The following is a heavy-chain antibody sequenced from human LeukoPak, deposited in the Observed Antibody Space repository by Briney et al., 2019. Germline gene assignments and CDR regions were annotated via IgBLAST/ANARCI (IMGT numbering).Heavy chain of an antibody. CDR2: IKQDGSEK. Sequence: AGGSLRLSCAASGFTFSSYWMSWVRQAPGKGLEWVANIKQDGSEKYYVDSVKGRFTISRDNAKNSLYLQMNSLRAEDTVVYYCARDGMEVVVAATGPWGQGTLVTVSS. J-gene: IGHJ4*02. CDR3: ARDGMEVVVAATGP. D-gene: IGHD2-15*01. CDR1: GFTFSSYW. V-gene: IGHV3-7*01.